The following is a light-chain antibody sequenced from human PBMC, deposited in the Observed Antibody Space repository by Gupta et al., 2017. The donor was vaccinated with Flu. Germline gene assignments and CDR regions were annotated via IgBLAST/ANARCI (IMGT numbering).Light chain of an antibody. CDR2: WAS. CDR1: RTILDSRQNY. Sequence: DIVMTQSPDSLAVSLGERATMHCKSSRTILDSRQNYLVWYQQKPGQPPKMIISWASSRESGVPDRFSGSGSGTDFTLTISSLQGEDVAVYYCQQYYSSPFTFGPGTKVEIK. J-gene: IGKJ3*01. CDR3: QQYYSSPFT. V-gene: IGKV4-1*01.